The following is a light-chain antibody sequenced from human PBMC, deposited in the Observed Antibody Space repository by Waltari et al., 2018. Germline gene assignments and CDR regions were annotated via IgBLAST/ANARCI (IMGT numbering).Light chain of an antibody. J-gene: IGLJ1*01. CDR1: SSDVGGYNY. CDR3: SSYARSSTLYV. CDR2: DVS. Sequence: QSALTQPASVSGSPGQSITISCPGTSSDVGGYNYVPWYQQHPGKAPKLMIYDVSNRPSGVSNRFSGSKSGNTASLTISGLQAEDEADYYCSSYARSSTLYVFGTGTKVTVL. V-gene: IGLV2-14*03.